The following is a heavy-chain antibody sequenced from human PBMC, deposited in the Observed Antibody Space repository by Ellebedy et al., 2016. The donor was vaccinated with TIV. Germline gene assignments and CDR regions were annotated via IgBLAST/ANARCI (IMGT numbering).Heavy chain of an antibody. CDR3: ARDQRFLEWLLSDSYYYYGMDV. J-gene: IGHJ6*02. CDR1: GFTFSSHA. D-gene: IGHD3-3*01. Sequence: GGSLRLSCAASGFTFSSHAMCWVRQAPGKGLEWVSVLSDSGGSTYYADSLKGRFTISRDNAKNSLYLQMNSLRAEDTAVYYCARDQRFLEWLLSDSYYYYGMDVWGQGTTVTVSS. V-gene: IGHV3-23*01. CDR2: LSDSGGST.